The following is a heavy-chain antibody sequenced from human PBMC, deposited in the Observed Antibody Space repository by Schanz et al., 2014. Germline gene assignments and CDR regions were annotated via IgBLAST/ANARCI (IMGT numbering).Heavy chain of an antibody. J-gene: IGHJ5*02. CDR1: GYPFTSDD. Sequence: QVQLVQSGAEVKKPGASVKVSCRASGYPFTSDDITWVRQAPGQGLEWMGWMNPNSGDTGYPRKFQDRVTMTRNTSISTAYMELNSLRSEDTAVYYCARGRGCTGGSCYSWFDLWGQGTLVTVAS. V-gene: IGHV1-8*01. CDR2: MNPNSGDT. D-gene: IGHD2-15*01. CDR3: ARGRGCTGGSCYSWFDL.